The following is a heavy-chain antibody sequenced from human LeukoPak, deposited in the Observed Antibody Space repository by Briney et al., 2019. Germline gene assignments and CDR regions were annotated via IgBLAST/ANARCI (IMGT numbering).Heavy chain of an antibody. J-gene: IGHJ4*02. Sequence: ASVKVSCKASGYTFTSYGISWVRQAPGQGLEWMGWISAYKGNTNYAQKLQGRVTMTTDTSTSTAYMELRSLRSDDTAVYYCARDSPRGSSSWYEVPHFDYWGQRTLVTVSS. V-gene: IGHV1-18*01. D-gene: IGHD6-13*01. CDR2: ISAYKGNT. CDR3: ARDSPRGSSSWYEVPHFDY. CDR1: GYTFTSYG.